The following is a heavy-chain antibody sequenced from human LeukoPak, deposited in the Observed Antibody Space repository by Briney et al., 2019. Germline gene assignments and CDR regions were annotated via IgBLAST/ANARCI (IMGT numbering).Heavy chain of an antibody. Sequence: GGSLRLSCAASGFTFSSYSMNWVRQAPGKGLEWVSYISSSSSTIYYADSVKGRSTISRDNAKNSLYLQMNSLRAEDTAVYYCARDPRALYYYYYMDVWGKGTTVTVPS. CDR3: ARDPRALYYYYYMDV. J-gene: IGHJ6*03. CDR1: GFTFSSYS. V-gene: IGHV3-48*01. CDR2: ISSSSSTI.